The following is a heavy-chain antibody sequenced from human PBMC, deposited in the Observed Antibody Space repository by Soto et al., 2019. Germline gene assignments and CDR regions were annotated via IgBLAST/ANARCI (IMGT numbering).Heavy chain of an antibody. Sequence: VQLVESGGGLVKPGGSLRLSCAASGFTFSSYSMNWVRQAPGKGLEWVSSISSSSSYIYYADSVKGRFTISRDNAKNSLYLQMNSLRAEDTAVYYCARDRIAAAGTLSTRSFDYWGQGTLVTVSS. CDR3: ARDRIAAAGTLSTRSFDY. CDR2: ISSSSSYI. J-gene: IGHJ4*02. CDR1: GFTFSSYS. V-gene: IGHV3-21*01. D-gene: IGHD6-13*01.